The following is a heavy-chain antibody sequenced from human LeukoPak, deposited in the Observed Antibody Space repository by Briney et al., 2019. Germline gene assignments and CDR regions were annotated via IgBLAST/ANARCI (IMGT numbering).Heavy chain of an antibody. CDR2: IGSSSYI. CDR3: ARDNGSGTYGAFDI. Sequence: GGSLRLSCAASGFTFSTYSMNWVRQAPGKGLEWVSSIGSSSYIYYADSVKGRFTISRDNAKKSLYLQMNSLRAEDTAVYYCARDNGSGTYGAFDIWGQGTMVTVSS. V-gene: IGHV3-21*01. J-gene: IGHJ3*02. D-gene: IGHD3-10*01. CDR1: GFTFSTYS.